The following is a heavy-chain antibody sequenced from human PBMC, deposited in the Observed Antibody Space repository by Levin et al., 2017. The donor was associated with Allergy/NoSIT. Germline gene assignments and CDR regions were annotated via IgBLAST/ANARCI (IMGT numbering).Heavy chain of an antibody. Sequence: PSETLSLTCAVYGGSLSGYYWSWIRQPPGKGLEWIGEINHSGSTNYNSSLKSRVTISIDTSKNQFSLKLSSVTAADTAVYYCARASRGYTSGWYAGWGQGTLVTVSS. D-gene: IGHD6-19*01. J-gene: IGHJ4*02. CDR3: ARASRGYTSGWYAG. CDR2: INHSGST. V-gene: IGHV4-34*01. CDR1: GGSLSGYY.